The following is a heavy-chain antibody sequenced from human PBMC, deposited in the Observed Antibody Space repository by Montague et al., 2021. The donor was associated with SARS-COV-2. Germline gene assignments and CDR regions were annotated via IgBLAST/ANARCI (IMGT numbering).Heavy chain of an antibody. J-gene: IGHJ3*02. CDR1: GGSISSGGYY. V-gene: IGHV4-31*03. Sequence: SETLSLTCTVSGGSISSGGYYWSWTRQHPGKGLEWIGYIYYSGSTYYNPSLKSRVTLSVDTSKNQFSLKLSSVTAADTAVYYCARARITMIVVVNAFDIWGQGTLVTVSS. D-gene: IGHD3-22*01. CDR3: ARARITMIVVVNAFDI. CDR2: IYYSGST.